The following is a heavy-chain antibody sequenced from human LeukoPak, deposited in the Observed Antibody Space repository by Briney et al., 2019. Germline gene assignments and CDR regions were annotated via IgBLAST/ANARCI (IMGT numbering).Heavy chain of an antibody. D-gene: IGHD4-17*01. V-gene: IGHV3-23*01. Sequence: GGSLRLSCAASGFTISNYGMSWVRQAPGKGLEWVSAISGSGGTTYYADSVKGRFTISRDNSENTLYLQMNSLRAEDTAVYYCAKRDRTVTHAFDIWGQGTMVTVSS. CDR2: ISGSGGTT. CDR3: AKRDRTVTHAFDI. CDR1: GFTISNYG. J-gene: IGHJ3*02.